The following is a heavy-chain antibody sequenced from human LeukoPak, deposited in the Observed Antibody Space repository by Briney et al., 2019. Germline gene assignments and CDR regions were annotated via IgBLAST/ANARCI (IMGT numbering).Heavy chain of an antibody. D-gene: IGHD3/OR15-3a*01. Sequence: GSLRLSWAASGFTFSNYAMTWIRQPPGKGLEWIGNIYYSGSTYYNPSLKSRVTISVDTSKNQFSLKLRSVTAADTAVYYCARVPPSVDRVDYWGQGTLVTVSS. CDR2: IYYSGST. V-gene: IGHV4-59*01. J-gene: IGHJ4*02. CDR1: GFTFSNYA. CDR3: ARVPPSVDRVDY.